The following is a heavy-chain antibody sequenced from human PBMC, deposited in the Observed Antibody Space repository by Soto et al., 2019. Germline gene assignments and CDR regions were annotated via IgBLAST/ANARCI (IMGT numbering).Heavy chain of an antibody. J-gene: IGHJ3*02. V-gene: IGHV3-30*18. CDR2: LSYDGSDK. CDR1: GFTFSTYG. Sequence: QVQLVESGGGVVQPGRSLRLSCVASGFTFSTYGMYWVHQAPGKGLEWVAVLSYDGSDKYYADSVKGRFTISRDNSKNTLYLQMNSLRAEDTAVYYCAKDQSHAFDIWGQGTMVTVSS. CDR3: AKDQSHAFDI.